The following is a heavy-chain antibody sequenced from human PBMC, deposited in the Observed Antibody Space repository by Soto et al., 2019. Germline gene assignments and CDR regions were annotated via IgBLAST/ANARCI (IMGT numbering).Heavy chain of an antibody. Sequence: EVQLVESGGGLVQPGGSLRLSCAASGFTFSSYWMHWVRQAPGKGLVWVARINGGDGSSTGYADSVKGRFTISRDNAKNPLYLKMDSLRGEDTAVYYCAGGAGGGYWGQGTLVTVSS. J-gene: IGHJ4*02. CDR3: AGGAGGGY. V-gene: IGHV3-74*01. D-gene: IGHD3-16*01. CDR1: GFTFSSYW. CDR2: INGGDGSST.